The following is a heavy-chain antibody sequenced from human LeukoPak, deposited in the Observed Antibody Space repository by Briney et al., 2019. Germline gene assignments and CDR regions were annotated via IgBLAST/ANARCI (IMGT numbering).Heavy chain of an antibody. D-gene: IGHD3-10*01. CDR1: GFTVSSNY. V-gene: IGHV3-53*04. CDR3: ASGGVGAFDI. Sequence: GGSLRLSSAASGFTVSSNYMSWVRQAPGKGLEWVSVIYSGGSTYYADSVKGRFTISRHNSKNTLYLQMNGLRAEDTAVYYCASGGVGAFDIWGQGTMVTVSS. J-gene: IGHJ3*02. CDR2: IYSGGST.